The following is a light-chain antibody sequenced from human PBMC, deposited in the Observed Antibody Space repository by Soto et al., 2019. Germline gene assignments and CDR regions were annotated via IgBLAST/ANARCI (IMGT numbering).Light chain of an antibody. Sequence: DIQMTQSPSSLSASVGDRVTITCQSSQNINNYLNWYQQKPGRAPELLIFAASSLGDGVPSRFSGSGSSTHFTLTITSLQPEDSATYYCQQSYNSPVFTFGQGTKVAIK. CDR2: AAS. J-gene: IGKJ2*01. V-gene: IGKV1-39*01. CDR1: QNINNY. CDR3: QQSYNSPVFT.